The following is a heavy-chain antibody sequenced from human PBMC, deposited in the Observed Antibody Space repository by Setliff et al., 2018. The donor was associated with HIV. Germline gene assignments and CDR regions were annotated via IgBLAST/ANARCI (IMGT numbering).Heavy chain of an antibody. CDR1: GGSISSSTYY. V-gene: IGHV4-39*07. CDR2: IYQSGST. CDR3: ARDYYDSSGYIFFPGLPDY. Sequence: PSETLSLTCTVSGGSISSSTYYWGWIRQPPGKGLEWIASIYQSGSTYYNPSLKSRVIISIDTSKNQFSLKLSSVTAADTAVYYCARDYYDSSGYIFFPGLPDYWGQGTLVTVSS. J-gene: IGHJ4*02. D-gene: IGHD3-22*01.